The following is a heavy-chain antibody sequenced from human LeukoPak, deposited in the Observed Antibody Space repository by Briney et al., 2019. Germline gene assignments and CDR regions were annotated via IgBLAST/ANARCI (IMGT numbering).Heavy chain of an antibody. J-gene: IGHJ4*02. CDR3: AKDMRAPNTIYYFEY. CDR2: VSYDGTNE. V-gene: IGHV3-30*18. D-gene: IGHD3-9*01. Sequence: PGGSLRLSCAASGFTFSSYGMHWVRQAPGKRLKWVTVVSYDGTNEYYADSVQGRFTVSRDNSKNTLYLQMNSLRVEDTAVYYCAKDMRAPNTIYYFEYWGQGTLVTVSS. CDR1: GFTFSSYG.